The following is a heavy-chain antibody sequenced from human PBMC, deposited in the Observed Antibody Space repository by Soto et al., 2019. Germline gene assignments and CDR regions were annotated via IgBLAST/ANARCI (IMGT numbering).Heavy chain of an antibody. CDR3: AKGGPDGFCSGGRCYFDY. CDR2: ISWNSNII. V-gene: IGHV3-9*01. Sequence: GVSLRLSCAASGFTFDDYAMHWVRRVPGKGLEWVSSISWNSNIIGYADSVKGRFTISRDNAKNSLYLQMNSLRPEDTALYYCAKGGPDGFCSGGRCYFDYWGQGTLVTVSS. D-gene: IGHD2-15*01. J-gene: IGHJ4*02. CDR1: GFTFDDYA.